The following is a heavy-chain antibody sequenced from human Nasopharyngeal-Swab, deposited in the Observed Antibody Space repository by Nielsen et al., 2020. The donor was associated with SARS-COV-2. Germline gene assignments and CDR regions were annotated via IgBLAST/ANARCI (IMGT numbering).Heavy chain of an antibody. CDR3: TTDLGSSGWYSGVGY. J-gene: IGHJ4*02. D-gene: IGHD6-19*01. Sequence: VRQAPGKGLEWVGRIKSKTDGGTTDYAAPVKGRFTISRDDSKNTLYLQMNSLKTEDTAVYYCTTDLGSSGWYSGVGYWGRGTLVTVSS. CDR2: IKSKTDGGTT. V-gene: IGHV3-15*01.